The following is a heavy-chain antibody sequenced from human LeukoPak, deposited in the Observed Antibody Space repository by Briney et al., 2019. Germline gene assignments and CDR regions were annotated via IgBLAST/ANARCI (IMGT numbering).Heavy chain of an antibody. V-gene: IGHV3-30*18. D-gene: IGHD6-13*01. Sequence: PGGSLRLSCAASGFTFSSYGMHWVRQAPGKGLEWVAVISYDGSNKYYADSVKGRFTISRDNSKNTLYLQMNSLRAEDTAVYYCAKGGGSWRFYYYYYYMDVWGKGTTVTVSS. CDR3: AKGGGSWRFYYYYYYMDV. CDR2: ISYDGSNK. J-gene: IGHJ6*03. CDR1: GFTFSSYG.